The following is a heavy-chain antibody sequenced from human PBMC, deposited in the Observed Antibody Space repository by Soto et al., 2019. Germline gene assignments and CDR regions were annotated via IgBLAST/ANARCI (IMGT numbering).Heavy chain of an antibody. Sequence: LRLSCAASGFSFNSYSLSWVRQAPGKGLEWVAGISGSGEHTHYADSVKGRYTISRDNSENTLSLQMNSLRAEDSAIYYCAKDRGMTTVTFDAFQSWGQGTLVTVSS. CDR2: ISGSGEHT. V-gene: IGHV3-23*01. D-gene: IGHD4-17*01. CDR3: AKDRGMTTVTFDAFQS. CDR1: GFSFNSYS. J-gene: IGHJ1*01.